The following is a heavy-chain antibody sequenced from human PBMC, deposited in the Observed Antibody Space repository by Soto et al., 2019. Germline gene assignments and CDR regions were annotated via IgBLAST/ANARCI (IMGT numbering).Heavy chain of an antibody. CDR2: IYWDDDK. J-gene: IGHJ4*02. Sequence: QITLKESGPTLVKPTQTLTLTCTFSGFALSSRGEGVGWIRQPRGKPLEWLAHIYWDDDKSYSPSLESRLTITKDTYKNQVVIRMTDMEHVDTATYYCAHRPGSGRLEFDYWGQGALVTVSS. CDR1: GFALSSRGEG. D-gene: IGHD3-10*01. CDR3: AHRPGSGRLEFDY. V-gene: IGHV2-5*02.